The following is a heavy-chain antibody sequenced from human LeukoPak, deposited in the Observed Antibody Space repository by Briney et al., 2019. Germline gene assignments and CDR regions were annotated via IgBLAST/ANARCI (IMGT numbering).Heavy chain of an antibody. J-gene: IGHJ4*02. CDR3: ARDPPTTVTTPDY. CDR2: IYHSGST. CDR1: GYSISSGYF. V-gene: IGHV4-38-2*02. Sequence: SETLSLICAVSGYSISSGYFWGWIRQPPGKGLEWIGTIYHSGSTYYNPSLKSRVTISVDTSKNQFSLKLNSVTVADTAVYYCARDPPTTVTTPDYWGQGTLVTVSS. D-gene: IGHD4-17*01.